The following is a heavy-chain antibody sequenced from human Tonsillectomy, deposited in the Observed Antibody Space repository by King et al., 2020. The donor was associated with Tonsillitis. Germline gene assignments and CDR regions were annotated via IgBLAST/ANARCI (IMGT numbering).Heavy chain of an antibody. Sequence: VQLVESGGGLAQPGGSLRLSCAASGFTFSSSVMTWVRQAPGKGLDWVSIIGLSNTNTFYTDSVKGRFTISRDNSKNTVYLQMNSLRVEDTALYYCARGEGYCSGGTCYRYFDQWGQGTLVTVSS. V-gene: IGHV3-23*04. D-gene: IGHD2-15*01. CDR2: IGLSNTNT. CDR1: GFTFSSSV. CDR3: ARGEGYCSGGTCYRYFDQ. J-gene: IGHJ4*02.